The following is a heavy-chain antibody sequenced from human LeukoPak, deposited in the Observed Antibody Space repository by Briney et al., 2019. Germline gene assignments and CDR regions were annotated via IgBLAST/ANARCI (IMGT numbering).Heavy chain of an antibody. CDR1: GYSFTTYW. Sequence: GESLKISCKGFGYSFTTYWIGWVRQTPGKGLEWMGIIYPGDSDTRYNPSFQGHVTISADKSISTAYLQWSSLKASDTAMYYCARRMQLVAHDAFDIWGQGTMVTVSS. J-gene: IGHJ3*02. D-gene: IGHD6-6*01. V-gene: IGHV5-51*01. CDR3: ARRMQLVAHDAFDI. CDR2: IYPGDSDT.